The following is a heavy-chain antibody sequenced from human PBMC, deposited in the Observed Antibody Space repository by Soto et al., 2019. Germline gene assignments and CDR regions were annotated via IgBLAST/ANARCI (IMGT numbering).Heavy chain of an antibody. V-gene: IGHV4-4*07. CDR3: AREGASGFGMDV. CDR2: IYTSGTT. D-gene: IGHD1-26*01. Sequence: QVQLQESGPGLVKPSETLSLTCNVSGGSIRGYYWSWIRQPAGKALEWIGRIYTSGTTNYNPSLKSRATMLIDTSKNQFSLILSSVTAADTAVYYCAREGASGFGMDVWGQGTTVTVSS. CDR1: GGSIRGYY. J-gene: IGHJ6*02.